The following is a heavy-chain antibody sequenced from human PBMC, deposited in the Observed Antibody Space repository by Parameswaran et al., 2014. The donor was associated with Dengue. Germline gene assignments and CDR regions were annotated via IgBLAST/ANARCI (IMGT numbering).Heavy chain of an antibody. CDR2: IYYSGST. V-gene: IGHV4-59*13. Sequence: PGKGLEWIGYIYYSGSTNYNPSLKSRVTISVDTSKNQFSLKLSSVTAADTAVYYCARDRSIAAPESWFDPWGQGTLVTVSS. J-gene: IGHJ5*02. CDR3: ARDRSIAAPESWFDP. D-gene: IGHD6-6*01.